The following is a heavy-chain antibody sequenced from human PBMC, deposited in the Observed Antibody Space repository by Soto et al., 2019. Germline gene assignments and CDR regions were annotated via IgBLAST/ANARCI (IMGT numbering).Heavy chain of an antibody. V-gene: IGHV3-30*04. D-gene: IGHD1-26*01. CDR3: ARPTSGSPPRNYYYGMDV. CDR2: ISYDGSNK. J-gene: IGHJ6*02. Sequence: GGSLRLSCTASGFAFNNFAIHWVRQAPGKGLEWVAVISYDGSNKYYADSVKGRFTISRDNSKNTVYLQMNSLRADDTAVYYCARPTSGSPPRNYYYGMDVRGHGATVTVSS. CDR1: GFAFNNFA.